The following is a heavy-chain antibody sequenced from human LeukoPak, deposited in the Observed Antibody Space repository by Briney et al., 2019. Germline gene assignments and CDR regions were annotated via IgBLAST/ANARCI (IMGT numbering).Heavy chain of an antibody. V-gene: IGHV3-66*01. D-gene: IGHD3-10*01. CDR1: GFTVSTNY. J-gene: IGHJ4*02. CDR3: ARNYYGSGSYSLISFDS. Sequence: GGSLRLSCAASGFTVSTNYMSWVRQAPGKGLQWVSVIYSGGSTYCADSVKGRFTISRDNSKNTLYLQMNSLRAEDTAVYYCARNYYGSGSYSLISFDSWGQGTLVTVSS. CDR2: IYSGGST.